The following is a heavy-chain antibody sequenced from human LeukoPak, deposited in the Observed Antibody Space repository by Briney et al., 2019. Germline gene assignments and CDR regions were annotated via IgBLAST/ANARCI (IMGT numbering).Heavy chain of an antibody. Sequence: SVKVSSKAAGGTFNIYAFSWVRQAPGQGLEWMGRILPFVDITNYAQRFQGRLTITADKATSTASMELSSLNSEDTAFYYCARCKMRPSAREYFDSWGQGTLVTVSS. J-gene: IGHJ4*02. CDR1: GGTFNIYA. CDR3: ARCKMRPSAREYFDS. CDR2: ILPFVDIT. V-gene: IGHV1-69*04. D-gene: IGHD1-26*01.